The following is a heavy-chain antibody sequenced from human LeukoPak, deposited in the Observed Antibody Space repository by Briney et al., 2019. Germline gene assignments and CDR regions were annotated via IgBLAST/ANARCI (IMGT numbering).Heavy chain of an antibody. D-gene: IGHD3-16*02. CDR2: INPNSGGT. V-gene: IGHV1-2*02. CDR1: GYTFTGYY. Sequence: ASVKVSCKASGYTFTGYYMHWVRQAPGQGLEWMGWINPNSGGTNYAQKFQGRVTMTRDTFISTAYMGLSRLRSDDTAVYYCARGSPRMITFGGVIVTLSFDYWGQGTLVTVSS. CDR3: ARGSPRMITFGGVIVTLSFDY. J-gene: IGHJ4*02.